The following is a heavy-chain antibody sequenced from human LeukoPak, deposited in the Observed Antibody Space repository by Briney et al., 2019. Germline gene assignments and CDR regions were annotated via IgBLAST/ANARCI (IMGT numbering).Heavy chain of an antibody. V-gene: IGHV4-34*01. CDR3: ARGSPGYGMDV. J-gene: IGHJ6*04. CDR2: INHSGST. Sequence: PSETLSLTCAVYGFSFSGYYWSWIRQPPGKGLEWIGEINHSGSTNYNPSLKSRVTISVDTSKNQFSLKLSSVTAADTAVYYCARGSPGYGMDVWGKGTTVTVSS. CDR1: GFSFSGYY.